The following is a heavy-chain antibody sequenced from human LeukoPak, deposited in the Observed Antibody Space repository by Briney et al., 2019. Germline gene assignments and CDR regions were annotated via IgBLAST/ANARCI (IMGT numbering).Heavy chain of an antibody. CDR2: ISYSGST. V-gene: IGHV4-59*11. CDR1: GGSISGHF. CDR3: ARERWGAAAGTVY. D-gene: IGHD6-13*01. J-gene: IGHJ4*02. Sequence: PSETLSLTCTVSGGSISGHFWSWIRQPPGKGLEWIAYISYSGSTNYNPSLMRRVTISVDTSKNQFSLKLSSVTAADTAVYYCARERWGAAAGTVYWGQGTLVTVSS.